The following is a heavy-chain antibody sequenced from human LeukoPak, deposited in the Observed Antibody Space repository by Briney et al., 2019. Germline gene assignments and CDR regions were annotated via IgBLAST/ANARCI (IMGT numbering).Heavy chain of an antibody. V-gene: IGHV1-2*02. D-gene: IGHD2-2*01. CDR2: INPNSGDT. Sequence: ASVKVSCKPSGYTFTGHYMHWVRQAPGQGLEWMGWINPNSGDTNYAQKFQDRVTMTRNTSISTAYMELSSLRSEDTAVYYCARIMYCSSTSCYRPGVDYWGQGTLVTVSS. CDR3: ARIMYCSSTSCYRPGVDY. J-gene: IGHJ4*02. CDR1: GYTFTGHY.